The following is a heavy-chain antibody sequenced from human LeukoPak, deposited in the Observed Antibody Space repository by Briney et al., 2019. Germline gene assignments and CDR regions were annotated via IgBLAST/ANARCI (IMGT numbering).Heavy chain of an antibody. CDR2: IYPGDSDT. Sequence: GESLKISCKGSGYIFTNYWIGWVRQMPGKGLEWMAIIYPGDSDTRYSPSFQGQVTISADKSISTAYLQWGGLKASDTAMYYCARHNTWFDSWGQGTLVTVSS. D-gene: IGHD2/OR15-2a*01. J-gene: IGHJ5*01. CDR1: GYIFTNYW. CDR3: ARHNTWFDS. V-gene: IGHV5-51*01.